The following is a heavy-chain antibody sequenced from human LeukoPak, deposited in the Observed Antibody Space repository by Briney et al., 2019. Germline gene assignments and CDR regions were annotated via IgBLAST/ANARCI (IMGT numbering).Heavy chain of an antibody. CDR3: ARNGPSPNLYYFDS. V-gene: IGHV3-30*03. J-gene: IGHJ4*02. CDR1: GFTLSVYG. Sequence: AGGSLRLSCAASGFTLSVYGMHWVRQAPGKGLEWVAVISYDGSNKYYGDSVKGRFTISRDNSKNTLYLQMNSLRAEDTAMYYCARNGPSPNLYYFDSWGQGTLVTVSS. CDR2: ISYDGSNK. D-gene: IGHD1-14*01.